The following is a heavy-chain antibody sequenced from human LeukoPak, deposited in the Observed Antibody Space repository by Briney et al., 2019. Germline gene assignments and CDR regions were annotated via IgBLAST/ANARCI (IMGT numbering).Heavy chain of an antibody. J-gene: IGHJ4*02. CDR3: TRMTTGHDY. D-gene: IGHD4-17*01. V-gene: IGHV4-34*01. CDR1: GVSFNDYY. CDR2: INHSGYT. Sequence: SGTLSLTCAVSGVSFNDYYWSWVRQPPGKGLEWIGEINHSGYTNDSPSLKSRVTISIDTSRKQFSLNLRSVTVADTAVYYCTRMTTGHDYWGQGTLVTVSS.